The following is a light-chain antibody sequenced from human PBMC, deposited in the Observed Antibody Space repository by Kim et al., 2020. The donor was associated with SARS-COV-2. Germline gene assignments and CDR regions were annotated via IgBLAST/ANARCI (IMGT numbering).Light chain of an antibody. CDR3: QQYHDWPLCT. J-gene: IGKJ2*02. CDR1: QSVTSH. CDR2: GAS. Sequence: EIVMTQSPATLSVSPGERATLSCRASQSVTSHLAWYQQKPGQPPRLLIYGASTRASGIPARFTGSGSGTEFALTISSLQSEDFAVYYWQQYHDWPLCTFGQGTKREN. V-gene: IGKV3-15*01.